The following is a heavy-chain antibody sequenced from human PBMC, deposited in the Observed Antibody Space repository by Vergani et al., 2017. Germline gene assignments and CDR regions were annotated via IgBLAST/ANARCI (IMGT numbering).Heavy chain of an antibody. CDR3: ARQDRSSSFHFDY. Sequence: QVQLQESGPGLVKPSETLSLTCTVSGGSISSYYWTWIRQPPGKGLEWIGYIYYSGSTRYNPSRKSRVTISVDTSKNQFSLKLSSVTAADTALYYCARQDRSSSFHFDYWGQGTLVTVSS. J-gene: IGHJ4*02. CDR2: IYYSGST. CDR1: GGSISSYY. D-gene: IGHD6-13*01. V-gene: IGHV4-59*08.